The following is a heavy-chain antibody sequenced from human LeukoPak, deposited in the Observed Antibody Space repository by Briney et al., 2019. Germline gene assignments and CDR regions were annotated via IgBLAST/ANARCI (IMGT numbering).Heavy chain of an antibody. V-gene: IGHV3-48*03. CDR2: ISSSGSTI. D-gene: IGHD4-17*01. J-gene: IGHJ4*02. CDR3: AKNYGDYVWGFDY. Sequence: GGSLRLSCAASGFTFSSYEMNWVRQAPGKGLEWVSYISSSGSTIYYADSVKGRFTISRDNAKNSPYLQMNSLRAEDTAVYYCAKNYGDYVWGFDYWGQGTLVTVSS. CDR1: GFTFSSYE.